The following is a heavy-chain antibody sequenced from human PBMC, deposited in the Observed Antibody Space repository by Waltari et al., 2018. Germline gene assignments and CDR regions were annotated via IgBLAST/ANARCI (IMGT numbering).Heavy chain of an antibody. D-gene: IGHD3-22*01. J-gene: IGHJ4*02. CDR2: IYSGGST. V-gene: IGHV3-66*02. Sequence: EVQLVESGGGLVQPGGSLRLSCAAYGFTVSSNYMSWVRQAPGKGLEWVSVIYSGGSTYSADSVKGRFTISRDNSKNTLYLQMNSLRAEDTAVYYCAREDYYDSSAQPYWGQGTLVTVSS. CDR1: GFTVSSNY. CDR3: AREDYYDSSAQPY.